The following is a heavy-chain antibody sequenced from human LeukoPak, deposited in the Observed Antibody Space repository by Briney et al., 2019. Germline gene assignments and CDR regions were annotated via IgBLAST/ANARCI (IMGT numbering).Heavy chain of an antibody. J-gene: IGHJ6*03. Sequence: SETLSLTCTVSGGSISSGSYYWSWIRQPAGKGLEWIGRIYTSGSTNYNPSLKSRVTISVDTSKNQFSLKLSSVTAADTAVYYCAREGEGGGYYYYYMDVWGKGTTVTISS. CDR1: GGSISSGSYY. CDR3: AREGEGGGYYYYYMDV. D-gene: IGHD3-10*01. CDR2: IYTSGST. V-gene: IGHV4-61*02.